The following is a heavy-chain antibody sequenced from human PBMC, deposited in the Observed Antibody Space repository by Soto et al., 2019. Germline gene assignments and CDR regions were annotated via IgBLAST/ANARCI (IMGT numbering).Heavy chain of an antibody. Sequence: GGSLRLSCVSSGVTFSTYTMNWVRQAPGKGLEWVSGIRGFSPYTFYAESVKGRFTISRDNAKNSLYLQMNSLRAEDTAVYYCARDRGYDAHDYYYNAMDVWGQGTTVTVSS. CDR1: GVTFSTYT. D-gene: IGHD2-15*01. CDR2: IRGFSPYT. V-gene: IGHV3-21*01. CDR3: ARDRGYDAHDYYYNAMDV. J-gene: IGHJ6*02.